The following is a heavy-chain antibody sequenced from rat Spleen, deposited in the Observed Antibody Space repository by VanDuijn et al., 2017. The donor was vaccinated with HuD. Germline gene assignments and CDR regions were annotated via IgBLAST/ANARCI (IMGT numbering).Heavy chain of an antibody. J-gene: IGHJ4*01. D-gene: IGHD5-1*01. CDR2: IWGDGST. Sequence: QVQLKESGPGLVQPSQTLSLTCTVSGFSLTSYNVHWVRQPTGKGLEWMGVIWGDGSTDYNSVLKSRLSISRDTSKSQVFLKMNSLQTEDTATYSCAREVGTGRNVMDAWGQGASVTVSS. CDR1: GFSLTSYN. CDR3: AREVGTGRNVMDA. V-gene: IGHV2-30*01.